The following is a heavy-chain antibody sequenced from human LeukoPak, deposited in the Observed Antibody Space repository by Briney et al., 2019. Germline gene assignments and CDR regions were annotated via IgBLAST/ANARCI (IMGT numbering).Heavy chain of an antibody. Sequence: SETLSLTCTVSGGSISTYYWSWIRQPAGKGLEWIGRIYTSGTTNYNPSLKSRLTMSVDTSKNQFSLKLSSVTAADTAVYYCARGRSLYDYVWGSYRYYFDYWGQGTLVTVSS. CDR3: ARGRSLYDYVWGSYRYYFDY. V-gene: IGHV4-4*07. J-gene: IGHJ4*02. D-gene: IGHD3-16*02. CDR1: GGSISTYY. CDR2: IYTSGTT.